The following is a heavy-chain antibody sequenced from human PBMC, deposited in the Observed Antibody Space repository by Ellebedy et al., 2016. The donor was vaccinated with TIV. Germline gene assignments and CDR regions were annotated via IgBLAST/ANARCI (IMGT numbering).Heavy chain of an antibody. D-gene: IGHD3-9*01. CDR1: GFTFSSYS. V-gene: IGHV3-21*01. CDR3: ARWSIDYDIF. Sequence: GESLKISCAASGFTFSSYSMNWVRQAPGKGLEWVSSILSSSSYIYYADSVKGRFTISRDNAKNSLYLQMNSLRAEDTAVYYCARWSIDYDIFWGQGTMVTVSS. J-gene: IGHJ3*01. CDR2: ILSSSSYI.